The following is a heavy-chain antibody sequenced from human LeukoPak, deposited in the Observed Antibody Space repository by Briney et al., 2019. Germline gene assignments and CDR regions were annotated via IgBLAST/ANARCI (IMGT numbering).Heavy chain of an antibody. J-gene: IGHJ4*02. V-gene: IGHV3-48*03. CDR3: ARGAFDYPGRDYFDY. CDR2: ISSSGSTI. D-gene: IGHD3-9*01. CDR1: GFTFSSYE. Sequence: GGSLRLSCAASGFTFSSYEMNWVRQAPGKGLEWVSYISSSGSTIYYADSLKGRFTISRDNAKNSLHLQMKGLRVEDTAVYYCARGAFDYPGRDYFDYWGQGTQVTVSS.